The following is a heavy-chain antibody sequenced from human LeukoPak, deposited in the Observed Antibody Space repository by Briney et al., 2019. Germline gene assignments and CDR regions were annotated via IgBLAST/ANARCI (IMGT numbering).Heavy chain of an antibody. CDR1: GFTFSSYA. D-gene: IGHD6-13*01. Sequence: GRSLRHSCAASGFTFSSYAMHWVRQAPGKGLEWVAVISYDGSNKYYADSVKGRFTISRDNSKNTLYLQMNSLRAEDTAVYYCARGIAAAGNDYWGQGTLVTVSS. J-gene: IGHJ4*02. CDR3: ARGIAAAGNDY. CDR2: ISYDGSNK. V-gene: IGHV3-30-3*01.